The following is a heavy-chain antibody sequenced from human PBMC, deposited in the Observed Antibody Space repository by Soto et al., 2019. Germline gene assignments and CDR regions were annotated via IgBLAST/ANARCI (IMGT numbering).Heavy chain of an antibody. J-gene: IGHJ6*03. CDR3: ASGHDYGDYHPFFYYMDV. D-gene: IGHD4-17*01. CDR1: GFTFSDYY. CDR2: ISSSGSTI. Sequence: GGSLRLSCAASGFTFSDYYMSWIRQAPGKGLEWVSYISSSGSTIYYADSVKGRFTISRDNAKNSLYLQMNSLRAEDTAVYYCASGHDYGDYHPFFYYMDVWGKGTTVTVSS. V-gene: IGHV3-11*01.